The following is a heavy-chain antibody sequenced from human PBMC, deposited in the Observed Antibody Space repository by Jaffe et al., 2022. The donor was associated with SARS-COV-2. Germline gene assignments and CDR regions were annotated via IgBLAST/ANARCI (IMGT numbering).Heavy chain of an antibody. CDR1: GFTFSNYA. CDR3: AKYSSGSGDAFDF. J-gene: IGHJ4*02. Sequence: EVQLVESGGGLVQPGGSLRLSCAASGFTFSNYALSWVRQAPGKGLEWVSGITGSGGDTYYADSVKGRFTVSRDNSKNTLYLQMTSLRAEDTALYYCAKYSSGSGDAFDFWGQGTLVTVSS. V-gene: IGHV3-23*04. D-gene: IGHD3-10*01. CDR2: ITGSGGDT.